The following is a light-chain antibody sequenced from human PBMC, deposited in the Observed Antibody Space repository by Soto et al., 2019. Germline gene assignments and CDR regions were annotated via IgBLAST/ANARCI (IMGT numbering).Light chain of an antibody. CDR1: QSVRSY. Sequence: EMVLTQSPVTLCLSPGERATLSCRASQSVRSYLAWYQQKPGQATRLIIYDASTRANGIPARFSGSGSGTDFTLTISSLEPEDFAAYYCQQRSNWHPLTFGGGTRLEIK. V-gene: IGKV3-11*01. CDR2: DAS. CDR3: QQRSNWHPLT. J-gene: IGKJ5*01.